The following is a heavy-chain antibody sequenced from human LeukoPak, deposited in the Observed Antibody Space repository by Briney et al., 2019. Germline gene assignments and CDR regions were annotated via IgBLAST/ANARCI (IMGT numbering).Heavy chain of an antibody. CDR1: GFRFSSYA. Sequence: GGSLRLSCSASGFRFSSYAMHWVRQAPGKGLEYVSAISTNGGSTYYADSVKGRFTISRDNSKNTLYLQMNSLRAEDTAVYYCARNYYDSSAYYYFDYWGQGTLVTVSS. J-gene: IGHJ4*02. CDR3: ARNYYDSSAYYYFDY. D-gene: IGHD3-22*01. CDR2: ISTNGGST. V-gene: IGHV3-64*04.